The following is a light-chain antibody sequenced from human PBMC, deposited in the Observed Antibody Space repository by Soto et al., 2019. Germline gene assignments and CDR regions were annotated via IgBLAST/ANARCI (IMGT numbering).Light chain of an antibody. J-gene: IGKJ1*01. CDR3: QQTYGSPRT. V-gene: IGKV1-39*01. CDR2: AAS. Sequence: DIQMTQSPSSLSASVGDRVTITCRTSQSISNYLNWYQQKPGKAPKLLMYAASSLQSGVPSTFSGSGSGTDFTLNISCLQPEDFATYYCQQTYGSPRTFGQGTKVEIK. CDR1: QSISNY.